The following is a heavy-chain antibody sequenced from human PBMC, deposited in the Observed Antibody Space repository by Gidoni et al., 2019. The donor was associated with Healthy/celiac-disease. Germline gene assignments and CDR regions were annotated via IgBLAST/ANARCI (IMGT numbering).Heavy chain of an antibody. J-gene: IGHJ3*02. Sequence: EVQRVQSGAEVRKPGESLKFSCKGSDYSFNSYWIGWVRQMPGKGMEWMGIIYPGDSYTRYSPSFQGQVTISAYNSISTAYLQWSSLKASYTAMYYCARHLGIYDAFDIWGQGTMVTVSS. CDR2: IYPGDSYT. CDR3: ARHLGIYDAFDI. V-gene: IGHV5-51*01. CDR1: DYSFNSYW. D-gene: IGHD6-13*01.